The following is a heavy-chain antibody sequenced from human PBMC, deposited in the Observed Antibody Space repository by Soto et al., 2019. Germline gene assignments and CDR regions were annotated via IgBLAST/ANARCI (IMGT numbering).Heavy chain of an antibody. CDR3: AKKYRGNYPFDN. J-gene: IGHJ4*02. CDR2: ISGSDTGI. Sequence: EVQLLESGGGLVQSGGSQRLSCAASGFTFSNNYGLAWVRQARGKGLEWVSSISGSDTGISYADSVKGRFTISIDNSKSTLYLQMNSPRAADTAIYFCAKKYRGNYPFDNWGQGTLVTVAS. D-gene: IGHD1-26*01. CDR1: GFTFSNNYG. V-gene: IGHV3-23*01.